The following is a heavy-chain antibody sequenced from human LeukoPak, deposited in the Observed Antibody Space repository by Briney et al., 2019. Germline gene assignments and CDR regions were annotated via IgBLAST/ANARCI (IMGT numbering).Heavy chain of an antibody. Sequence: GGSLRLSCAASGFTFSSYWMHWVRQAPGKGLVWVSRINSDGSSTSYADSVKGRFTISRDNAKNTLYLQMNSLRAEDTAVYYCPRDFKFGYYFDYWGQGTLVTVSS. CDR3: PRDFKFGYYFDY. D-gene: IGHD3-16*01. V-gene: IGHV3-74*01. J-gene: IGHJ4*02. CDR1: GFTFSSYW. CDR2: INSDGSST.